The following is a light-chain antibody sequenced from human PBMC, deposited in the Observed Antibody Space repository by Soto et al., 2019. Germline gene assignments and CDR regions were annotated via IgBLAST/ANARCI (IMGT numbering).Light chain of an antibody. CDR1: QSIRSY. J-gene: IGKJ3*01. V-gene: IGKV1-39*01. Sequence: DIRMTQSPSSLSASVGDRVTITCRASQSIRSYLNWYQQKPEKAPELLIYEASSLQSGVPSRFSGSGSGTDLTLTISSLQPEDFATYYCQQSYTTPFTFGPGTKVDIK. CDR2: EAS. CDR3: QQSYTTPFT.